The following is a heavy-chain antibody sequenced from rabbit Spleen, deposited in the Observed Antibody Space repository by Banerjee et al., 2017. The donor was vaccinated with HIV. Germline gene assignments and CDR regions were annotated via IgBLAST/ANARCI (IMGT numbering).Heavy chain of an antibody. CDR2: IDIGSRDFT. Sequence: QSLEESGGDLVKPGASLTLTCTASGFSFSSGYYMYWVRQAPGKGLEWIACIDIGSRDFTYYASWAKGRFTISKSSSTTVTLQMTSLTVADTATYFCARDTGSSFSTYGMDLWGQGTLVTVS. J-gene: IGHJ6*01. CDR3: ARDTGSSFSTYGMDL. CDR1: GFSFSSGYY. V-gene: IGHV1S40*01. D-gene: IGHD8-1*01.